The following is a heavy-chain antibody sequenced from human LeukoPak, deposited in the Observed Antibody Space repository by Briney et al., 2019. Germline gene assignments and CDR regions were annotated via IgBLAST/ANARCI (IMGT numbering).Heavy chain of an antibody. D-gene: IGHD3-10*01. J-gene: IGHJ3*02. CDR3: ARASRITILPGAFDI. V-gene: IGHV4-59*10. CDR1: GGSFSGYY. CDR2: IYTSGST. Sequence: SETLSLTCAVYGGSFSGYYWSWIRQPAGKGLEWIGRIYTSGSTNYNPSLKSRVTMSVDTSKNQFSLKLSSVTAADTAVYYCARASRITILPGAFDIWGQGTMVTVSS.